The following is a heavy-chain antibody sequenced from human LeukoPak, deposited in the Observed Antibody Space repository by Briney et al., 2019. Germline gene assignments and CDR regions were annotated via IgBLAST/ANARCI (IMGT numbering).Heavy chain of an antibody. Sequence: ASVKVSCKASGYTFTSYDINWVRQATGQGLEWLGYMNPNSGYTGYAQKFQGRVTMTSDTSINTAYMELSSLRSEDTAVYYCAREPRRFGDWGQGTLVTVFS. J-gene: IGHJ4*02. CDR3: AREPRRFGD. CDR1: GYTFTSYD. V-gene: IGHV1-8*01. CDR2: MNPNSGYT. D-gene: IGHD3-10*01.